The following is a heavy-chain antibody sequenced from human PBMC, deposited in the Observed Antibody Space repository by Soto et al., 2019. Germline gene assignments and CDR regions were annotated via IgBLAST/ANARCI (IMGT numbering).Heavy chain of an antibody. CDR1: GGSISSGGYY. J-gene: IGHJ6*02. CDR2: IYYSGST. V-gene: IGHV4-31*03. CDR3: ARDQHCSSTSCPPADYGMDV. Sequence: QVQLQESGPGLVKPSQTLSLTCTVSGGSISSGGYYWSWIRQHPGKGLEWIGYIYYSGSTYYNPSLKSRVTISLDTSKNQSSLKLSSVTAADTAVYYCARDQHCSSTSCPPADYGMDVWGQGTTVTVSS. D-gene: IGHD2-2*01.